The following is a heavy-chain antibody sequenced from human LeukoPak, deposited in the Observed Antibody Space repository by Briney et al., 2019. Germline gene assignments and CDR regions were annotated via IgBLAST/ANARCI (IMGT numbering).Heavy chain of an antibody. J-gene: IGHJ5*02. CDR3: ARHGEKSYNFWSGYPNNWFDP. V-gene: IGHV5-51*01. CDR2: IYPGGSDT. D-gene: IGHD3-3*01. CDR1: GYSFTSYW. Sequence: GEALNISGKGSGYSFTSYWIGGVRQMPGKGLEWVGIIYPGGSDTRYSPSYQGQITISADKSISTAYLQWSSLKVSDTAMYYCARHGEKSYNFWSGYPNNWFDPWGQGTLVTVSS.